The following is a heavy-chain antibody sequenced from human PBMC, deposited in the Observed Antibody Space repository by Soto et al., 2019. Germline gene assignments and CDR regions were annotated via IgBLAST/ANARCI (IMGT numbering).Heavy chain of an antibody. J-gene: IGHJ4*02. D-gene: IGHD1-26*01. CDR1: GFTFSSYG. CDR3: ARANGSVGAIVPDY. Sequence: QVQLVESGGGVVQPGRSLRLSCAASGFTFSSYGMHWVRQAPGKGLEWVAVIWYDGSNKYYADSMKGRFTISRDNSKNTLYLQMNSLGAEDKAVYYCARANGSVGAIVPDYWGQGTLVTVSS. V-gene: IGHV3-33*01. CDR2: IWYDGSNK.